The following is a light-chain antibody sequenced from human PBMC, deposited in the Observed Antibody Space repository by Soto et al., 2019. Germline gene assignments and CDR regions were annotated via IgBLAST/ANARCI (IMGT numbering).Light chain of an antibody. CDR3: QQYGSSST. Sequence: EIMLTQSPGTLSLSPGERATLSCRASQSVSSSFLAWYQQRAGQAPRLLIYDASSRATGIPDRFSGSGSGTDFTLTISRLEPEDFAVYYCQQYGSSSTFGQGTKVEIK. J-gene: IGKJ1*01. CDR2: DAS. CDR1: QSVSSSF. V-gene: IGKV3-20*01.